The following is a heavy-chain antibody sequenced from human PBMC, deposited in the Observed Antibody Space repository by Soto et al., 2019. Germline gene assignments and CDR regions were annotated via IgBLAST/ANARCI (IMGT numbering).Heavy chain of an antibody. CDR3: AREEYKAAAGYYYYYGMDV. Sequence: GASVKVSCKASGYTFTSYYMHWVRQAPGQGLEWMGIINPSGGSTSYAQKFQGRVTMTRDTSTSTVYMELSSLRSEDTAVYYCAREEYKAAAGYYYYYGMDVWGQGTTVTVSS. J-gene: IGHJ6*02. CDR1: GYTFTSYY. D-gene: IGHD6-13*01. V-gene: IGHV1-46*01. CDR2: INPSGGST.